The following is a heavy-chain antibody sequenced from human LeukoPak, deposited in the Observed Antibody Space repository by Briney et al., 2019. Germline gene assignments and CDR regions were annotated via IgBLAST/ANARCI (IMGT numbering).Heavy chain of an antibody. D-gene: IGHD3-22*01. CDR3: AKDGVEYDSSGPAGTFDY. CDR2: ISGSGGST. V-gene: IGHV3-23*01. CDR1: GFTFSSYA. Sequence: GGSLRLSCAASGFTFSSYAMSWVRQAPGKGLEWVSAISGSGGSTYYADSVKGRFTISRDNSKNTLYLQMNSLRAEDTAVYYCAKDGVEYDSSGPAGTFDYWGQGTLVTVSS. J-gene: IGHJ4*02.